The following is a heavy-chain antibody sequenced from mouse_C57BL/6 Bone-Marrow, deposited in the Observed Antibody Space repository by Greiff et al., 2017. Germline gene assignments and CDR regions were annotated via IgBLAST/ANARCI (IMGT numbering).Heavy chain of an antibody. CDR3: ARKGYGSSCWYFDV. J-gene: IGHJ1*03. CDR1: GFSLTSYG. V-gene: IGHV2-2*01. D-gene: IGHD1-1*01. CDR2: IWSGGST. Sequence: VQLQQSGPGLVQPSQSLSITCTVSGFSLTSYGVHWVRQSPGKGLEWLGVIWSGGSTDYNAAFISRLSISKDNSKSQVFFKMNSLQADDTARYYCARKGYGSSCWYFDVWGTGTTVTVSS.